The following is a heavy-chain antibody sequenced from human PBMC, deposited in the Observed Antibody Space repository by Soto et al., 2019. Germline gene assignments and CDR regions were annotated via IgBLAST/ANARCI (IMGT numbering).Heavy chain of an antibody. D-gene: IGHD1-26*01. CDR1: GFTVSGKKY. CDR3: AKWGGAGSDY. V-gene: IGHV3-53*01. Sequence: DVQLVASGGGLIQPGESLRLSCEAFGFTVSGKKYVAWVRQAPGKGLEWVSALYDLDGTYYADSVKGRFTTSSDSSRTTVYLQLTSLRAEDTAVYYCAKWGGAGSDYWGQGTLVTVAS. CDR2: LYDLDGT. J-gene: IGHJ4*02.